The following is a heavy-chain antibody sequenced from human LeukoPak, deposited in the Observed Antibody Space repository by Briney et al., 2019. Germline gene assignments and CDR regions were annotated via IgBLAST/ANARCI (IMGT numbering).Heavy chain of an antibody. D-gene: IGHD2-2*01. CDR3: ARLVPIVVVPAADNWFDP. CDR1: GYSFTSYW. V-gene: IGHV5-51*01. CDR2: IYPGDSDT. Sequence: GGSLRLSCKGSGYSFTSYWIGWLRQMPGKGLEWMGIIYPGDSDTRYSPSFQGQVTISADKSISTAYLQWSSLEASDTAMYYCARLVPIVVVPAADNWFDPWGQGTLVTVSS. J-gene: IGHJ5*02.